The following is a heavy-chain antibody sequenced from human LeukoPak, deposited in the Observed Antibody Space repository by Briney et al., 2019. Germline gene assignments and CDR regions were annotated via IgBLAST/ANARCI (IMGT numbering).Heavy chain of an antibody. J-gene: IGHJ2*01. CDR1: GFTFSSYW. CDR2: IKQDGSEK. CDR3: ASPTKGYWYFDL. Sequence: KTGGSLRLSCAASGFTFSSYWMSWVRQAPGKGLEWVANIKQDGSEKYFVDSVKGRFTISRDNAKNSLYLQMNSLRAEDTAVYYCASPTKGYWYFDLWGRGTLSLSPQ. V-gene: IGHV3-7*01.